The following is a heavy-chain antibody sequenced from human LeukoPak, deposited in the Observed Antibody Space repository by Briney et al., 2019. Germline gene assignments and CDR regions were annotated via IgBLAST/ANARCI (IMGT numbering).Heavy chain of an antibody. J-gene: IGHJ4*02. V-gene: IGHV3-11*01. CDR1: GFNFRDYY. CDR3: ARYYYDSSGYYYFDY. CDR2: SSGSGSTI. Sequence: GGSLRLSCAASGFNFRDYYMSWIRQAPGKGLEWVSYSSGSGSTICYADSVKGRFTISRDNAKNSLSLQMNSLRAEDTAVYFCARYYYDSSGYYYFDYWGQGTLVTVSS. D-gene: IGHD3-22*01.